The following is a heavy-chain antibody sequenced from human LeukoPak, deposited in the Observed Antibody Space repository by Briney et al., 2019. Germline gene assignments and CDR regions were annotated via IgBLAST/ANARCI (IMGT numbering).Heavy chain of an antibody. CDR3: ARANRDYRIAAAGSRVYYFDY. Sequence: ASVKVSCKASGYTFTSYGISWVRQAPRQGLEWMGWISAYNGNTNYAQKLQGRVTMTTDTSTSTAYMELRSLRSDDTAVYYCARANRDYRIAAAGSRVYYFDYWGQGTLVTVSS. V-gene: IGHV1-18*01. D-gene: IGHD6-13*01. CDR2: ISAYNGNT. CDR1: GYTFTSYG. J-gene: IGHJ4*02.